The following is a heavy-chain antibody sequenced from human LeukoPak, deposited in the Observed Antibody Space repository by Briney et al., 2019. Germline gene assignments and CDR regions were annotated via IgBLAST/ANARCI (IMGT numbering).Heavy chain of an antibody. CDR1: GSTISTYW. J-gene: IGHJ4*02. Sequence: GGSLRLSCAASGSTISTYWMSWVRQAPGKGLGWVANIKQDGSDKYYVDSVKGRFTISRDNAKNSLSLQMNGLRAEDTAVYYCATVRSGYVFDYWGQGTLVTVSS. V-gene: IGHV3-7*01. D-gene: IGHD3-3*01. CDR3: ATVRSGYVFDY. CDR2: IKQDGSDK.